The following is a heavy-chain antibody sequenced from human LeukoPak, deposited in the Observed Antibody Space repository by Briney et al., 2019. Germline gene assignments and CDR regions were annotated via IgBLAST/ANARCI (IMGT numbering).Heavy chain of an antibody. CDR1: GLTFSSYG. Sequence: GGSLRLSCAASGLTFSSYGMHWVRQAPGKGLEWVVVISYDGSNKYYADSVKGRFTISRDNSKNTLYLQMNSLRAEDTAVYYCAKDPVHDYRLDYWGQGTLVTVSS. J-gene: IGHJ4*02. CDR2: ISYDGSNK. CDR3: AKDPVHDYRLDY. V-gene: IGHV3-30*18. D-gene: IGHD4-11*01.